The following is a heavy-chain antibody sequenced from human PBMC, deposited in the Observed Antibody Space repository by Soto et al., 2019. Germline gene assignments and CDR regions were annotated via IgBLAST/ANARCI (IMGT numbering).Heavy chain of an antibody. V-gene: IGHV3-21*01. J-gene: IGHJ5*02. CDR1: GFTFSSYS. CDR2: ISSSSSYI. CDR3: ARKPGSRKGSRFDP. Sequence: EVQLVESGGGLVKPGGSLRLSCAASGFTFSSYSRNWVRQAPGKGLEWVSSISSSSSYIYYADSVKGRFTISRDNAKNSLDLQMNSLRAEDTAVYYCARKPGSRKGSRFDPWGQGTLVTVSS.